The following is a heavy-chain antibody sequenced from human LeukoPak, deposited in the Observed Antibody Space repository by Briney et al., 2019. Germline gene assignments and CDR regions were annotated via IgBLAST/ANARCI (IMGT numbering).Heavy chain of an antibody. D-gene: IGHD3-10*01. V-gene: IGHV3-33*01. Sequence: GRSLRLSCAASGFTFSSYGMHWVRQAPGKGLEWVAVIWYDGSNKYYADSVKGQFTISRDNSKNTLYLQMNSLRAEDTAVYYCARGLMVRGVKHAGYYFDYWGQGTLVTVSS. J-gene: IGHJ4*02. CDR1: GFTFSSYG. CDR2: IWYDGSNK. CDR3: ARGLMVRGVKHAGYYFDY.